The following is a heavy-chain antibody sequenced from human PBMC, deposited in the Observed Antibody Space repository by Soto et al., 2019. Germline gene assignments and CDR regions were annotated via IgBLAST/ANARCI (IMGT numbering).Heavy chain of an antibody. CDR2: IIPIFGTA. J-gene: IGHJ6*02. D-gene: IGHD3-22*01. Sequence: SVKVSCKASGGTFSSYAISWVRQAPGQGLEWMGGIIPIFGTANYAQKSQGRVTITADESTSTAYMELSSLRSEDTAVYYCARGHYYDSSGYYSLPGMDVWGQGTTVTVSS. V-gene: IGHV1-69*13. CDR3: ARGHYYDSSGYYSLPGMDV. CDR1: GGTFSSYA.